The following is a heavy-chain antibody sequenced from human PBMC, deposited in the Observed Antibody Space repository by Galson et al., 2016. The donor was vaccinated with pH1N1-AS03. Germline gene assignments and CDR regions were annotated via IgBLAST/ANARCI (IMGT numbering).Heavy chain of an antibody. Sequence: SVKVSCKASGYTFTNYDINWVRQAPGQGLEWMGWMNPDTGNAGYAEKFQGRVTMTRNTSISTAYMELSSLRPEDTAVYYCARAPTKYYEILTGYYRVWFDPWGQGTLVAVSS. D-gene: IGHD3-9*01. CDR3: ARAPTKYYEILTGYYRVWFDP. CDR1: GYTFTNYD. V-gene: IGHV1-8*01. CDR2: MNPDTGNA. J-gene: IGHJ5*02.